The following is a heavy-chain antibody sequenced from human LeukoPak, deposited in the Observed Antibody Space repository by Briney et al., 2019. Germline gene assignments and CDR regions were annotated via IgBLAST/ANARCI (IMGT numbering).Heavy chain of an antibody. CDR1: GYTFTGYY. J-gene: IGHJ3*02. D-gene: IGHD1-26*01. V-gene: IGHV1-2*02. Sequence: ASVKVSCKASGYTFTGYYMHWVRQAPGQGLEWMGWINPNSGGTNYAQKFQGRVTMTRDTSISTAYMELSRLRSDDTAVYYCARDPIVGPTLRSFDIWGQGTMVTVSS. CDR2: INPNSGGT. CDR3: ARDPIVGPTLRSFDI.